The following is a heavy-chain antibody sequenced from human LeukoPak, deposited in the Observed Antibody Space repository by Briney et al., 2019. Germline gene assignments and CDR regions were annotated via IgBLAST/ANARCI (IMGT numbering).Heavy chain of an antibody. CDR3: ARDLTPYRPPGGEDWFDP. CDR1: GYTFTSYA. Sequence: ASVKVSCKASGYTFTSYAMHWVRQAPGQRLEWVGWINAGNGNTKYSQKFQGRVTITRDTSASTAYMELSSLRSDDTAVYYCARDLTPYRPPGGEDWFDPWGQGTLVTVSS. J-gene: IGHJ5*02. CDR2: INAGNGNT. V-gene: IGHV1-3*01. D-gene: IGHD3-16*01.